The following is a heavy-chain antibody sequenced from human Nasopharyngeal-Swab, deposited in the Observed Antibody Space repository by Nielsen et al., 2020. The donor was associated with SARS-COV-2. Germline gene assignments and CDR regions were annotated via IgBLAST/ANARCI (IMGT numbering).Heavy chain of an antibody. CDR3: ARDPPSTGDYYFDH. Sequence: GRSLRLSCVTSGFTFGRYWMTWVRQAPGKGREWVANIQQDGDITYYLESVKGRFTISRDNAKNSLYLQMNSLRAEDTAVYFCARDPPSTGDYYFDHWGQGTLVTVSS. D-gene: IGHD7-27*01. V-gene: IGHV3-7*01. CDR2: IQQDGDIT. CDR1: GFTFGRYW. J-gene: IGHJ4*02.